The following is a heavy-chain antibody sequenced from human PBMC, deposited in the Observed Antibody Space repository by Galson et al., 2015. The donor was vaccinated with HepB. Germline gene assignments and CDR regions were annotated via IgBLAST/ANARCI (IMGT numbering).Heavy chain of an antibody. D-gene: IGHD6-25*01. V-gene: IGHV1-24*01. J-gene: IGHJ6*03. CDR2: FDPEDGET. CDR1: GYTLTELS. CDR3: ATGVRIAADPMDV. Sequence: SVKVSCKVSGYTLTELSMHWVRQAPGKGLEWMGGFDPEDGETIYAQKFQGRVTMTEDTSTDTAYMELSSLRSEDTAVYYCATGVRIAADPMDVWGKGTTVTVSS.